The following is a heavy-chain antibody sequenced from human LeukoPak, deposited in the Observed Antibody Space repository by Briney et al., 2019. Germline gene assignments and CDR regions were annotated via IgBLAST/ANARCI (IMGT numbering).Heavy chain of an antibody. CDR2: MNPNSGNT. V-gene: IGHV1-8*03. CDR1: GYTFTSYD. CDR3: ARGPSYYGSGSYNN. J-gene: IGHJ4*02. Sequence: ASVKVSCKASGYTFTSYDINWVRQATGQGLEWMGWMNPNSGNTGYAQKFQGRVTITRNTSISTAYMELSSLRSEDTAVYYCARGPSYYGSGSYNNWGQGTLVTVSS. D-gene: IGHD3-10*01.